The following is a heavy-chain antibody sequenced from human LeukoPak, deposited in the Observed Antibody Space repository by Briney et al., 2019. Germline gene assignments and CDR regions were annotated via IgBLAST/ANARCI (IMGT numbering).Heavy chain of an antibody. CDR3: AYTSGYDFSSYYYYYMDV. Sequence: GGTLRLSCAVSGFIFSSYSMNWVRQAPAKGLEGVTSISSRSSYIYYADSVKGRFTISRDNAKNSLYLQMNSLSAEDTAVYYCAYTSGYDFSSYYYYYMDVWGKGTTVTVSS. J-gene: IGHJ6*03. V-gene: IGHV3-21*01. CDR2: ISSRSSYI. CDR1: GFIFSSYS. D-gene: IGHD5-12*01.